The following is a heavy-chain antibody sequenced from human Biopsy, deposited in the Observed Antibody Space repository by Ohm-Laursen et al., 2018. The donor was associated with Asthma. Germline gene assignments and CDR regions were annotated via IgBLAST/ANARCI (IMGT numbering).Heavy chain of an antibody. CDR2: ISSGGGSR. J-gene: IGHJ4*02. D-gene: IGHD2-21*02. CDR1: GFRFSDYG. CDR3: ARDVSAAPSIVVVTAADC. V-gene: IGHV3-23*01. Sequence: SLRLSCSASGFRFSDYGMNWVRQAPGKGLEWVASISSGGGSRDYADSMEGRFTISRDNYNMVFLHMNYLRAEDTAIYYCARDVSAAPSIVVVTAADCWGQGTLVTVSA.